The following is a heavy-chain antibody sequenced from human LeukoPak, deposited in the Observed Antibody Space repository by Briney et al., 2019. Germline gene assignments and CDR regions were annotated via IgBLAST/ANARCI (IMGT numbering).Heavy chain of an antibody. Sequence: ASVKVSCKASGYTFTSYSISWVRQAPAQGLEWMGWISAYTGNTNYAQKLQGRVTLTTDTSASTAYMELRSLRSDDTAVYYCARDCTSTSCFYGMDVWGQGTTVTVSS. CDR3: ARDCTSTSCFYGMDV. CDR1: GYTFTSYS. V-gene: IGHV1-18*01. D-gene: IGHD2-2*01. CDR2: ISAYTGNT. J-gene: IGHJ6*02.